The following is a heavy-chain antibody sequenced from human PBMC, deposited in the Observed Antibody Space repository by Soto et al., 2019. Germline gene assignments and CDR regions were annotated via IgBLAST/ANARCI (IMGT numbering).Heavy chain of an antibody. Sequence: PSETLSLTCAVSGGSFSGYYWSWIRQPPGKGLEWIGENNHSGSTNYNPSLKSRVTISVDTSTSTVYMELSSLRSEDTAVYYCAREEVTTGAYYYYGMDVWGQGTTVTVSS. V-gene: IGHV4-34*01. CDR2: NNHSGST. J-gene: IGHJ6*02. CDR1: GGSFSGYY. CDR3: AREEVTTGAYYYYGMDV. D-gene: IGHD4-4*01.